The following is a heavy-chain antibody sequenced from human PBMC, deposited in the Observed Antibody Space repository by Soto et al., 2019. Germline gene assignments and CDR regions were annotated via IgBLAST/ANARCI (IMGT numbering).Heavy chain of an antibody. Sequence: PSETLSLTCTVSGGSISSGDYYWSWIRQTPGKGLEWIGYIYYSGSTYYNPSLKSRVTISVDTSKNQFSLKLSSVTAADTAVYYCARGEELMITFGGVIPEVDYWGQGTLVTVSS. V-gene: IGHV4-30-4*01. CDR3: ARGEELMITFGGVIPEVDY. D-gene: IGHD3-16*02. CDR1: GGSISSGDYY. CDR2: IYYSGST. J-gene: IGHJ4*02.